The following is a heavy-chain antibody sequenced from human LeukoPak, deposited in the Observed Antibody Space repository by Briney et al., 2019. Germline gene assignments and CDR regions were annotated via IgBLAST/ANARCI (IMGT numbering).Heavy chain of an antibody. J-gene: IGHJ3*02. Sequence: GASVKVSCKASGYTFTSYGISWVRQAPGQGLEWVAWISTYNGNTKYAQKFQGRVTMTTDTSTSTAYMELRSLRSDDTAVYYCASSGPTGYDILTGYRLGAFDIWGQGTMVTVSS. CDR2: ISTYNGNT. CDR1: GYTFTSYG. D-gene: IGHD3-9*01. V-gene: IGHV1-18*01. CDR3: ASSGPTGYDILTGYRLGAFDI.